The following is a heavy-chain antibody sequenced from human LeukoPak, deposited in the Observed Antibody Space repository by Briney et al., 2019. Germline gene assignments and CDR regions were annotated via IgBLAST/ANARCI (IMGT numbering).Heavy chain of an antibody. CDR3: AASLICSSTSCPWAGAFDI. V-gene: IGHV1-58*01. J-gene: IGHJ3*02. D-gene: IGHD2-2*01. CDR1: GFTFTSSA. CDR2: IVVGSGNT. Sequence: GTSVKVSCKASGFTFTSSAVQWVRQARGQRLEWIGWIVVGSGNTNYAQKFQERVTITRDMSTSTAYMELSSLRSEDTAVYYCAASLICSSTSCPWAGAFDIWAKGQWSPSLQ.